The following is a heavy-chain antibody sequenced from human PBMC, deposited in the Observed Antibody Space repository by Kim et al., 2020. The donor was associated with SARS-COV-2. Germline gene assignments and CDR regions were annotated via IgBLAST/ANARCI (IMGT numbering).Heavy chain of an antibody. Sequence: SETLSLTCTVSGGSISSGSYYWSWIRQPAGKGLEWIGRIYTSGSTNYNPSLKSRVTISVDTSKNQFSLKLSSVTAADTAVYYCARGSLGYCSGGSCYPMSWFDPWGQGTLVTVSS. CDR1: GGSISSGSYY. J-gene: IGHJ5*02. CDR3: ARGSLGYCSGGSCYPMSWFDP. D-gene: IGHD2-15*01. CDR2: IYTSGST. V-gene: IGHV4-61*02.